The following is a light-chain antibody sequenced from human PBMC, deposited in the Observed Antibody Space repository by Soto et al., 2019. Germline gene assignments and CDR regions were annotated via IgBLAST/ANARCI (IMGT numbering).Light chain of an antibody. CDR3: QQYENWPQLT. CDR1: QSVGGD. CDR2: GAS. Sequence: ERVMTQSPATLSVSPGERATLSCRASQSVGGDLAWYQQKPGQAPRLLIYGASSRAPGIPDRFSGSGSGTEFTLNISSLQSADSAVYYCQQYENWPQLTFGGGPKVDSK. J-gene: IGKJ4*01. V-gene: IGKV3-15*01.